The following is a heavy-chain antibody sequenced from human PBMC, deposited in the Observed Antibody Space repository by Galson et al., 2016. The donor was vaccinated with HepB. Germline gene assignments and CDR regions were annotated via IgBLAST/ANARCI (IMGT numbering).Heavy chain of an antibody. Sequence: SLRLSCAASGFTFSSYGMHWVRQAPGKGLEWVAVISYDGSNKYYGDSVRGRFTISRDNSKNTLYLQMNSLRAEDTAVYYCAKVVETGTTFYAFDIWGQGTTVIVS. CDR3: AKVVETGTTFYAFDI. CDR2: ISYDGSNK. CDR1: GFTFSSYG. J-gene: IGHJ3*02. V-gene: IGHV3-30*18. D-gene: IGHD1-7*01.